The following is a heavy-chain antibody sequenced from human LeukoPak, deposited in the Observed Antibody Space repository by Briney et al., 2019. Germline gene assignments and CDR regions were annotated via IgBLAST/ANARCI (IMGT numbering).Heavy chain of an antibody. D-gene: IGHD3-16*02. CDR1: GYTFTSYD. J-gene: IGHJ4*02. V-gene: IGHV1-8*01. CDR2: MNPNSGNT. CDR3: ARTNPKTYYDYVWGSYRFDY. Sequence: ASVKVSCKASGYTFTSYDINWVRQATGQGLEWMGWMNPNSGNTGYAQKFQGRVTMTGNTSVSTAYMELSSLRSEDTAVYYCARTNPKTYYDYVWGSYRFDYWGQGTLVTVSS.